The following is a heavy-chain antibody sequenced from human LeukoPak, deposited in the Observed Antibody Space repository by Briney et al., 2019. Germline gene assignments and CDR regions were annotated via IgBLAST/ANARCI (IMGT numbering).Heavy chain of an antibody. V-gene: IGHV1-24*01. D-gene: IGHD6-6*01. CDR2: FDPEDGET. J-gene: IGHJ3*02. CDR3: ATSNIIAARLDDAFDI. CDR1: GYAPTELS. Sequence: ASVKVSCKVSGYAPTELSMHWVRQAPGKGLEWMGGFDPEDGETIYAQKFQGRVTMTEDTSTDTAYMELSSLRSEDTAVYYCATSNIIAARLDDAFDIWGQGTMVTVS.